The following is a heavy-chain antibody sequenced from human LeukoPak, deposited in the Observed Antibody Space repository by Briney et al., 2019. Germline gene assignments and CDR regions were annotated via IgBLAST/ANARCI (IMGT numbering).Heavy chain of an antibody. D-gene: IGHD6-13*01. Sequence: PGGSLRLSCAASGFTFSSYSMNWVRQAPGKGLEWVSYISSSSSTIYYADSLKGRFTISRDNAKNSLYLQMNSLRAEDTAVYYCARTDSSSWTHWGQGTLVTVSS. CDR2: ISSSSSTI. J-gene: IGHJ4*02. CDR1: GFTFSSYS. V-gene: IGHV3-48*01. CDR3: ARTDSSSWTH.